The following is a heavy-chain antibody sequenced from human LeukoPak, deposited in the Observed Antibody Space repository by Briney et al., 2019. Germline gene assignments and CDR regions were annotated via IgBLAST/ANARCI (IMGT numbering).Heavy chain of an antibody. CDR2: ISTTSSFT. D-gene: IGHD2-15*01. CDR1: GFTFSTYA. Sequence: PGGSLRLSCAASGFTFSTYAMGWVRQAPGKGLEWVSYISTTSSFTNYADSVKGRFTISRDNAKNSLYLQMNSLRAEDTAVYYCARDLRLTWVGGQGTLVTVSS. V-gene: IGHV3-11*05. J-gene: IGHJ4*02. CDR3: ARDLRLTWV.